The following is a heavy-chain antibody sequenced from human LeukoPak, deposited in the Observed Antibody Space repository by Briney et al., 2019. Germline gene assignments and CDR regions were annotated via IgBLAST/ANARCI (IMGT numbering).Heavy chain of an antibody. V-gene: IGHV3-23*01. CDR1: GFTFSSYA. J-gene: IGHJ3*02. D-gene: IGHD6-13*01. Sequence: PGGSLRLACAASGFTFSSYAMSWVRQAPGKGLEWVSAISGSSASTYYADSVKGRFTISRDNSKNTLYLQMNSLRAEDTAVYYCASSQSSSWYKVAFDIWGQGTMVTVSS. CDR3: ASSQSSSWYKVAFDI. CDR2: ISGSSAST.